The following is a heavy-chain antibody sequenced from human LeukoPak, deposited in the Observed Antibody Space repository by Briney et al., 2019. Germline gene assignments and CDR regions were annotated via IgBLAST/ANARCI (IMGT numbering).Heavy chain of an antibody. Sequence: ASVKVSCKASGYTFSSYGFSWMRQAPGQGVEWMGWISAYDGNTNYAQKVHDRVTMTTDTSTSTAYMELRSLRSDDTAVYYCAKMGASSGYSPIDYWGQGALVTVSS. V-gene: IGHV1-18*01. D-gene: IGHD3-22*01. J-gene: IGHJ4*02. CDR3: AKMGASSGYSPIDY. CDR1: GYTFSSYG. CDR2: ISAYDGNT.